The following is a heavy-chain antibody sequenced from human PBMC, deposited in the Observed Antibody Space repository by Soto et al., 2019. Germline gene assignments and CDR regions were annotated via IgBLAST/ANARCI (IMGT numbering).Heavy chain of an antibody. CDR2: ISANYGKT. Sequence: ASVKVSCKASGGTFSSYAIGWVRQAPGQGLEWMGWISANYGKTNYAQKLQGRVTMTTDTSTSTAYMELRSLRSDDTAVYYCARVDSHYFDYWGQGTLVTVSS. CDR3: ARVDSHYFDY. V-gene: IGHV1-18*01. CDR1: GGTFSSYA. D-gene: IGHD5-12*01. J-gene: IGHJ4*02.